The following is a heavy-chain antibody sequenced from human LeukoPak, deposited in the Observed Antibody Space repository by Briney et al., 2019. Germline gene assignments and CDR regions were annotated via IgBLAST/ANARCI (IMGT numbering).Heavy chain of an antibody. D-gene: IGHD3-22*01. J-gene: IGHJ4*02. CDR1: RFTFGNYG. Sequence: GGSLRLSCAASRFTFGNYGMTWVRQAPGKGLEWVSSISGSGGSTYYADSVKGRFTISRDNSKNTLYLQMNSLRDEDAAVYYCAKSSYYDSSGYYREYYFDYWGQGTLVTVSS. CDR2: ISGSGGST. CDR3: AKSSYYDSSGYYREYYFDY. V-gene: IGHV3-23*01.